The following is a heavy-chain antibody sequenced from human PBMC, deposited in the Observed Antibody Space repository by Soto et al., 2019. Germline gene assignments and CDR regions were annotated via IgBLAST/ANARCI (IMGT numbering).Heavy chain of an antibody. CDR3: AVNSGVSTSDI. J-gene: IGHJ3*02. CDR1: GYTFTSYD. V-gene: IGHV1-18*01. D-gene: IGHD1-20*01. Sequence: QVQLLQSGAEVKKPGASVKISCKASGYTFTSYDISWVRQVPGQGLEWMGWISPYNGNTNYAQKLQGRVTMTTDTSTSTAYMDLRSLRSDDTAVYYCAVNSGVSTSDIWSQGTMVTVSS. CDR2: ISPYNGNT.